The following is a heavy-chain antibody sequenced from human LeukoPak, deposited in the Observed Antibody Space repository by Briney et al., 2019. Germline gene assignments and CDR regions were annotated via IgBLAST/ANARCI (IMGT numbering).Heavy chain of an antibody. J-gene: IGHJ4*02. D-gene: IGHD6-19*01. V-gene: IGHV4-59*01. CDR3: ARDLGAVAGSPFDY. CDR2: IYYSGST. CDR1: GGSISSYY. Sequence: SETLSLTCTVPGGSISSYYWSWIRQPPGKGLEWIGYIYYSGSTNYNPSLKSRVTISVDTSKNQFSLKLSSVTAADTAVYYCARDLGAVAGSPFDYWGQGTLVTVSS.